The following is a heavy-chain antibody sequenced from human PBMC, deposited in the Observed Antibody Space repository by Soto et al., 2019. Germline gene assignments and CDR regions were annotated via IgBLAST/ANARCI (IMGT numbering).Heavy chain of an antibody. D-gene: IGHD3-10*01. Sequence: ASVKVSCKASGYTFTSYYMHWVRQAPGQGLEWMGIINPSGGSTSYAQKFQGRVIMTRDTSTSTVYMELSSLRSEDTAVYYCARGLLVLWFGESENWFDPWGQGTLVIVSS. CDR1: GYTFTSYY. V-gene: IGHV1-46*01. CDR3: ARGLLVLWFGESENWFDP. CDR2: INPSGGST. J-gene: IGHJ5*02.